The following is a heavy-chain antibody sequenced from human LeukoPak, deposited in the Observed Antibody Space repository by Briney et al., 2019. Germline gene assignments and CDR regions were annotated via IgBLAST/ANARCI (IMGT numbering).Heavy chain of an antibody. J-gene: IGHJ3*02. V-gene: IGHV4-59*01. Sequence: SETLSLTCTVSGDSISSYYWGWIRQPPGKGLEWIGFTYYSGTINYNPPLKSRVTISEDTSKNQFSLRLSSVTAADTAVYYCARDFKVDGSSGYYAFDIWGQGTMVTVSS. CDR3: ARDFKVDGSSGYYAFDI. CDR2: TYYSGTI. D-gene: IGHD3-22*01. CDR1: GDSISSYY.